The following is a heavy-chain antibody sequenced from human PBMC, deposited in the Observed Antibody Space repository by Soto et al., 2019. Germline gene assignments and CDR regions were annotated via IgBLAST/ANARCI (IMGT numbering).Heavy chain of an antibody. CDR1: GGSISSGDYY. Sequence: SETLSLTCTVSGGSISSGDYYWSWIRQPPGKGLEWIGYIFYSGTTYHNPSLKSRVIISIDTSKNQFSLKLSSVTAADAAVYYCARGLNDYGSGSYYYYYGLDVWGQGSTVTVSS. V-gene: IGHV4-30-4*01. CDR2: IFYSGTT. CDR3: ARGLNDYGSGSYYYYYGLDV. D-gene: IGHD3-10*01. J-gene: IGHJ6*02.